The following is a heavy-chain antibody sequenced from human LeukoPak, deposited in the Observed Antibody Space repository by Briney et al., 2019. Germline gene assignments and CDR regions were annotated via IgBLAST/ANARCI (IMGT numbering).Heavy chain of an antibody. CDR3: AKDFSMDSGLFDY. J-gene: IGHJ4*02. CDR2: IRYDGSNK. D-gene: IGHD2-2*03. Sequence: GGSLRLSCAASGFTFSSYGMHWVRQAPGKGLEWVSFIRYDGSNKYYADSVKGRFTISRDNSKNTLYLQMNSLRAEDTAVYCCAKDFSMDSGLFDYWGQGTLVTASS. CDR1: GFTFSSYG. V-gene: IGHV3-30*02.